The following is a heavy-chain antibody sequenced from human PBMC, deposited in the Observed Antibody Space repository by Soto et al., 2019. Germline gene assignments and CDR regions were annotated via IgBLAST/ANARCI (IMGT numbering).Heavy chain of an antibody. J-gene: IGHJ5*02. V-gene: IGHV1-3*05. Sequence: QVQLVQSGAEEKKPGASVKVSCKASGYTFTSYAMNWVRQAPGQRLEWMGWINAGNGNTKYSQKFQGRVTITKDTSASTADMELSSLRSEDTAVYYCGRDPVYSYGNTWGQGTLVTVSS. CDR2: INAGNGNT. CDR1: GYTFTSYA. CDR3: GRDPVYSYGNT. D-gene: IGHD5-18*01.